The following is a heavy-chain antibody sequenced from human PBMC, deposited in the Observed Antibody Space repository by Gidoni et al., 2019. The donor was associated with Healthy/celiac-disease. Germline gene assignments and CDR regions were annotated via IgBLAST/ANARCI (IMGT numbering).Heavy chain of an antibody. CDR2: ISSSGSTI. D-gene: IGHD6-6*01. Sequence: QVQLVESGGGVVKPGGSLRLSCAASGFTFSDSYMSWIRQAPGKGLEWVSYISSSGSTIYYADSVKGRFTISRDNAKNSLYLQMNSLRAEDTAVYYCAADDPFVPEYFQHWGQGTLVTVSS. CDR3: AADDPFVPEYFQH. CDR1: GFTFSDSY. J-gene: IGHJ1*01. V-gene: IGHV3-11*01.